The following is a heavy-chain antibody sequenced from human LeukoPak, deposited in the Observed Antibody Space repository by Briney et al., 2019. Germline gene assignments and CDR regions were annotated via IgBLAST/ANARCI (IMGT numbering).Heavy chain of an antibody. V-gene: IGHV4-59*01. Sequence: SETLSLTCPVSCGSISSYYWSWIRQPPGKGLEWIGYIYYSGSTNYNPSPKSRVTISVDTSKNQFSLKLSSVTAADTAVYYCARLSTQWLVPYFDYWGQGTLVTVSS. CDR2: IYYSGST. J-gene: IGHJ4*02. D-gene: IGHD6-19*01. CDR1: CGSISSYY. CDR3: ARLSTQWLVPYFDY.